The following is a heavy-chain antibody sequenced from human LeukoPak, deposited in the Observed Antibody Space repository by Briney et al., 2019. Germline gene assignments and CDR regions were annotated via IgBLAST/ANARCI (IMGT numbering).Heavy chain of an antibody. CDR2: IYHSGST. D-gene: IGHD3-22*01. CDR3: ARVQEPYYYDSSGLPEAFDI. V-gene: IGHV4-34*01. CDR1: GGSFSGYY. Sequence: SETLSLTCAVYGGSFSGYYWSWIRQPPGKGLEWIGSIYHSGSTYYNPSLKSRVTISVDTSKNQFSLKLSSVTAADTAVYYCARVQEPYYYDSSGLPEAFDIWGQGTMVTVSS. J-gene: IGHJ3*02.